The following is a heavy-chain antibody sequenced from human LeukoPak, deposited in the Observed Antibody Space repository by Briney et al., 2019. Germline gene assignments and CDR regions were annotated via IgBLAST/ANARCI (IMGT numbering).Heavy chain of an antibody. CDR1: GFTFDDYA. J-gene: IGHJ4*02. D-gene: IGHD3-10*01. V-gene: IGHV3-9*01. CDR3: AKDGRWFGELPHYFDY. Sequence: GGSLRLSCAASGFTFDDYAMHWVRHAPGKGLEWVSGISWDSGSIGYADSVKGRFTISRDNAKNSLYLQMNSLRAEDTALYYCAKDGRWFGELPHYFDYWGQGTLVTVSS. CDR2: ISWDSGSI.